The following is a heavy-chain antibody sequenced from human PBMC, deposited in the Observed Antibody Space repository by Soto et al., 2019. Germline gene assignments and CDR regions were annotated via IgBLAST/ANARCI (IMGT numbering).Heavy chain of an antibody. CDR3: AKSLRTTVTSLDWFDP. D-gene: IGHD4-17*01. J-gene: IGHJ5*02. CDR2: LSYDGNNE. CDR1: GFTFSIFG. V-gene: IGHV3-30*18. Sequence: QVQLVESGGGVVPPGRSLRLSCAASGFTFSIFGMHWVRQAPGKGLEWVALLSYDGNNEYYGDSVKGRFTVSRDNSKSALFLQMNNLRIDDTGIYYCAKSLRTTVTSLDWFDPWGQGTLVTVSS.